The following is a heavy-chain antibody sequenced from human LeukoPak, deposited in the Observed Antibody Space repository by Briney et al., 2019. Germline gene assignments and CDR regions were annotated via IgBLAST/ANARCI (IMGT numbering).Heavy chain of an antibody. CDR2: INHCGSN. CDR1: GGSFSGYY. D-gene: IGHD3-22*01. CDR3: ARGRRRTSITIIQTPAAGFDI. Sequence: SETLSLTCAVYGGSFSGYYWSWIRRPPGQGLEWIGKINHCGSNNYNPSPKSRVTVSIDTSKNHFSLKLSSLTVADTAVYYCARGRRRTSITIIQTPAAGFDIWGQGTMVSVSS. J-gene: IGHJ3*02. V-gene: IGHV4-34*01.